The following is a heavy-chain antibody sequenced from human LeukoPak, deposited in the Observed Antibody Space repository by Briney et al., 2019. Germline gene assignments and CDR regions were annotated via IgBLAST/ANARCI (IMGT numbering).Heavy chain of an antibody. CDR2: ISYDGSNK. Sequence: QPGGSLRLSCAASGFTFSSDAMHWVRQAPGKGLEWVAVISYDGSNKYYADSVKGRFTISRDNSKNTLYLQMNSLRAEDTAVYYCARGAYDSSGYYYFDYWGQGTLVTVSS. CDR3: ARGAYDSSGYYYFDY. D-gene: IGHD3-22*01. V-gene: IGHV3-30-3*01. J-gene: IGHJ4*02. CDR1: GFTFSSDA.